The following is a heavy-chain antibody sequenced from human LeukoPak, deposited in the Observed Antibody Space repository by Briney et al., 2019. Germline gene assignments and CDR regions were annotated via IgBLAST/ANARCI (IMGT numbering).Heavy chain of an antibody. J-gene: IGHJ4*02. CDR1: GGSVSSGSYY. D-gene: IGHD2-2*01. V-gene: IGHV4-61*01. Sequence: SETLSLTCTVSGGSVSSGSYYWSWIRQPPGKGLEWIGYIYYSGSTNYNPSLKSRVTISVDTSKNQFSLKLSSVTAADTAVYYCARAGYCSSTSCYLYNYWGQGTLVTVSS. CDR2: IYYSGST. CDR3: ARAGYCSSTSCYLYNY.